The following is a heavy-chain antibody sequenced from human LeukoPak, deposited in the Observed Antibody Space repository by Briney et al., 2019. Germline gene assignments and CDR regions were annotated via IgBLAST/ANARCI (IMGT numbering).Heavy chain of an antibody. CDR3: AKDRRPTTVVTYPSD. V-gene: IGHV3-23*01. D-gene: IGHD4-11*01. Sequence: PGGSLRLSCPAAGFTLSSYAMSWVRQAPGKGREWLSSRSGSGSNTYYADSVKGRFTISRDNSKNTLYLQMNSLRAEDRAVYYCAKDRRPTTVVTYPSDWGQGTLVTVSS. CDR1: GFTLSSYA. J-gene: IGHJ4*02. CDR2: RSGSGSNT.